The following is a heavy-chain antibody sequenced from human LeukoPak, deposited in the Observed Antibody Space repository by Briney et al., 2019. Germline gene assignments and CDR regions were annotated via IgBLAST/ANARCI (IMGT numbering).Heavy chain of an antibody. J-gene: IGHJ5*02. CDR3: ARDRGSSWLLSWFDP. CDR2: INPNSGGT. V-gene: IGHV1-2*02. Sequence: ASVKVSCKASGYTFTGYYIHWVRQAPGQGLEWMGWINPNSGGTNSAQQVQGRVTMTRDTSISTAYMELSSLRSDDTAVYYCARDRGSSWLLSWFDPWGQGTLVTVSS. D-gene: IGHD6-13*01. CDR1: GYTFTGYY.